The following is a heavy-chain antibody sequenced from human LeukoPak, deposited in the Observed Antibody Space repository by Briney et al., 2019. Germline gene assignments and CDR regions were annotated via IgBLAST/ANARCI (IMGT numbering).Heavy chain of an antibody. CDR2: ISAYNGNT. Sequence: ASVKVSCKASGYTFASYDISWVRQAPGQGLECMGWISAYNGNTNYAQKFQGRVTMTTDTSTSTAYMELRSLRSDDTAVYYCARVPGYSSGWYPIDYWGQGTLVTVSS. J-gene: IGHJ4*02. D-gene: IGHD6-19*01. CDR3: ARVPGYSSGWYPIDY. CDR1: GYTFASYD. V-gene: IGHV1-18*01.